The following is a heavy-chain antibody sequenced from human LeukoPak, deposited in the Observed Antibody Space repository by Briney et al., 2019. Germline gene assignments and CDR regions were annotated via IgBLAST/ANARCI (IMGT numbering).Heavy chain of an antibody. CDR3: ASGGFGELTDAFDI. J-gene: IGHJ3*02. CDR1: GFTFSSYA. CDR2: ISYDGSNK. V-gene: IGHV3-30*04. Sequence: GGSLRLSCAASGFTFSSYAMHWVRQAPGKGLEWVAVISYDGSNKYYADSVKGRFTISRDNSKNTLNLQMNSLRAEDTAVYYCASGGFGELTDAFDIWGQGPMVTVSS. D-gene: IGHD3-10*01.